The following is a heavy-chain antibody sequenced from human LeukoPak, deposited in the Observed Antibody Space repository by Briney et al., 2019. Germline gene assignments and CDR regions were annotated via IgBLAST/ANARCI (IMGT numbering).Heavy chain of an antibody. D-gene: IGHD3-22*01. CDR2: ISYSGST. J-gene: IGHJ1*01. CDR1: GGSISSYY. V-gene: IGHV4-59*12. Sequence: SETLSLTCTVSGGSISSYYWSWIRQPPGKGLEWIGYISYSGSTNYNPSLKSRVTISVDTSKNQFSLKLSSVTAADTAVYYCARGRSGYYYSNWGQGTLVTVSS. CDR3: ARGRSGYYYSN.